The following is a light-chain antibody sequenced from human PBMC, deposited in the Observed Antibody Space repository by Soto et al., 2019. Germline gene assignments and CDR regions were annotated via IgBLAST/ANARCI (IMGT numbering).Light chain of an antibody. J-gene: IGLJ1*01. CDR3: SSYAGNSRYV. CDR2: EVS. V-gene: IGLV2-8*01. Sequence: QSVLTQPPSASGSPGQSVTIPCTGTSSDVGRYNYISWYQQRPGKAPKLIIYEVSKRPSGVPDRLSGFKHGNTASLTVSGLQAEDEADYYCSSYAGNSRYVFGTGTKVTVL. CDR1: SSDVGRYNY.